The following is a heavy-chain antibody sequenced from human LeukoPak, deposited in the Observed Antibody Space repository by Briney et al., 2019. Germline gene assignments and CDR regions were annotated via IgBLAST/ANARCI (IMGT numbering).Heavy chain of an antibody. CDR2: IRYDGSNK. V-gene: IGHV3-30*02. J-gene: IGHJ4*02. Sequence: GGSLRLSCAASGFTFSSYGMHWVRQAPGKGLEWVPLIRYDGSNKYYADSVKGRFTISRDNSKNTLYLQMNSLRAEDTAVYYCAKDSWEGGSGSYFDYWGQGTLVTVSS. D-gene: IGHD3-10*01. CDR1: GFTFSSYG. CDR3: AKDSWEGGSGSYFDY.